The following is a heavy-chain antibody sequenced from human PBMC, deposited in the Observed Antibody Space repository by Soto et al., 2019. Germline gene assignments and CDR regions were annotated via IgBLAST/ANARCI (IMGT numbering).Heavy chain of an antibody. CDR1: GFTVSNNY. Sequence: EVQLVESGGGLIQPGGSLRLSCAVSGFTVSNNYMSWVRQAPGKGLEGVSVIYSGGYTAYGDSVKGRFTISRDNSKNTQNPKKKRQRADDPAFYSWATAPGGGGYWGQGTLVTVSS. D-gene: IGHD3-10*01. V-gene: IGHV3-53*01. J-gene: IGHJ4*02. CDR2: IYSGGYT. CDR3: ATAPGGGGY.